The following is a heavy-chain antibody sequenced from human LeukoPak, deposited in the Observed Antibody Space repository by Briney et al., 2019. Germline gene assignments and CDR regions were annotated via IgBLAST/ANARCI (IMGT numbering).Heavy chain of an antibody. Sequence: GGSLRLSCAASGFTFSSYSMNWVRQAPGKGLEWVSSISGSSSYIYYADSVKGRFTISRDNSKNTLYLQMNSLRAEDTAVYYCARGRIAAAGTGNWFDPWGQGTLVTVSS. CDR2: ISGSSSYI. CDR1: GFTFSSYS. V-gene: IGHV3-21*01. CDR3: ARGRIAAAGTGNWFDP. J-gene: IGHJ5*02. D-gene: IGHD6-13*01.